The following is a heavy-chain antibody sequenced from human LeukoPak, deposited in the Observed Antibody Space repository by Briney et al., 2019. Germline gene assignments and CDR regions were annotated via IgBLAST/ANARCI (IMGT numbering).Heavy chain of an antibody. J-gene: IGHJ4*02. Sequence: GGSLRLSCAASGFTFSSSGMHWVRQAPGKGLEWVAVISYDGSNKYYADSVKGRFTTSRDNSKNTLYLQLNSLRAEDTAVYYCARGDYYDSSGYYFDYWGQGTLVTVSS. CDR2: ISYDGSNK. CDR3: ARGDYYDSSGYYFDY. D-gene: IGHD3-22*01. CDR1: GFTFSSSG. V-gene: IGHV3-30*03.